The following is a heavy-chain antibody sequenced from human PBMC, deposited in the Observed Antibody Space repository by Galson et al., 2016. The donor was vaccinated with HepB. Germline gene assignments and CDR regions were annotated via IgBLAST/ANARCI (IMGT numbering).Heavy chain of an antibody. CDR3: ARTGAVAGFYPDF. J-gene: IGHJ4*02. CDR2: VYVSGNT. CDR1: GGSISSGSYY. Sequence: TLSLTCTVSGGSISSGSYYWTWIRQPAGKGLEWIGRVYVSGNTRHNPSLKSRVTLSIDTSKNQFSLNLTSVTAADTAVYYCARTGAVAGFYPDFWGQGTLVAVSA. D-gene: IGHD6-19*01. V-gene: IGHV4-61*02.